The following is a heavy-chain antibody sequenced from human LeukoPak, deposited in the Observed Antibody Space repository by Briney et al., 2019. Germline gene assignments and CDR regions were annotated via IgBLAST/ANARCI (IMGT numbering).Heavy chain of an antibody. CDR1: GFSFSHYS. D-gene: IGHD5-24*01. Sequence: GGSLRLSCATSGFSFSHYSMHWVRQAPGKGLEWVAVISYDGGNKYYADSVKGRFTISRDNSKNSLYLQMNSLRVEDTAVYYCAKEGRSLQTYWGQGTLVTVSS. CDR2: ISYDGGNK. J-gene: IGHJ4*02. CDR3: AKEGRSLQTY. V-gene: IGHV3-30-3*01.